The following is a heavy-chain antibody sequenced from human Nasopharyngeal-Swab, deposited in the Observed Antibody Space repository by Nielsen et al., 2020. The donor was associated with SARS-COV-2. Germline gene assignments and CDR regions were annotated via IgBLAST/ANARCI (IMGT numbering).Heavy chain of an antibody. CDR3: ARGRSGWGWGRSAY. J-gene: IGHJ4*02. CDR1: GFTFSSYS. V-gene: IGHV3-48*01. Sequence: GGSLRLSCAASGFTFSSYSMNWVRQAPGKGLEWVSYISSSSSTIYYADSVKGRFTISRDNAKNSLYLQMNSLRAEDTAVYYCARGRSGWGWGRSAYWGKGNLVTVSS. CDR2: ISSSSSTI. D-gene: IGHD6-19*01.